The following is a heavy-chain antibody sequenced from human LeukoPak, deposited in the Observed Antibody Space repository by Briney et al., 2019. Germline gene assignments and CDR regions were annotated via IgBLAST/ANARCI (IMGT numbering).Heavy chain of an antibody. D-gene: IGHD2-2*01. CDR1: GFRLGRDW. J-gene: IGHJ1*01. CDR3: ATLDSTKSVL. V-gene: IGHV3-7*01. CDR2: VKQEGTEK. Sequence: PGGSLRLTSVGYGFRLGRDWMSWVRQAPGKGLGWVACVKQEGTEKNYVVSVWGRFTVSVDNGKNSLYLQMNSLRAEDTAKYYCATLDSTKSVLWGRGTAVIVSS.